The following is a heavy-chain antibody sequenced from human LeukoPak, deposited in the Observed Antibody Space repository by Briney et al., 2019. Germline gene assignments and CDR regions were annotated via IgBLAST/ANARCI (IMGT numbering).Heavy chain of an antibody. CDR2: ISSSSSYI. J-gene: IGHJ4*02. CDR1: GFTFSNYA. V-gene: IGHV3-21*04. Sequence: GGSLRLSCAASGFTFSNYAMHWVRQAPGKGLEWVSSISSSSSYIYYADSVKGRFTISRDNAKNSLYLQMNSLRAEDTALYYCARAIGVTCISTSCYSFDYWGQGTLVTVSS. CDR3: ARAIGVTCISTSCYSFDY. D-gene: IGHD2-2*02.